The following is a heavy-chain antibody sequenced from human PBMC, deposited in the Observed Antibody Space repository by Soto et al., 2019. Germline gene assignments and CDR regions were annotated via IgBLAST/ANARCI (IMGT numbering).Heavy chain of an antibody. CDR3: ARVGPAASYYYYGMDV. J-gene: IGHJ6*02. V-gene: IGHV3-30*03. CDR2: ISYDGSNK. CDR1: GFTFSSYG. D-gene: IGHD2-2*01. Sequence: LRLSCAASGFTFSSYGMHWVRQAPGKGLEWVAVISYDGSNKYYADSVKGRFTISRDNSKNTLYLQMNSLRAEDTAVYYCARVGPAASYYYYGMDVWGQGTTVTVSS.